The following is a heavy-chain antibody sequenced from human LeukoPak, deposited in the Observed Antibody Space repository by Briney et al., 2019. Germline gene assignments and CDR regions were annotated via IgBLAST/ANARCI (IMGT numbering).Heavy chain of an antibody. CDR2: IDSSTRTI. D-gene: IGHD2-15*01. CDR1: GFTFSTYS. V-gene: IGHV3-48*04. CDR3: ARVLGYCSGGSCYPHYYYYYGMDV. Sequence: GGSLRLSCAASGFTFSTYSMNWVRQAPGKGLEWVSFIDSSTRTIFYADSVKGRFTISRDNAKNSLFLQMNSLRAEDTAVYYCARVLGYCSGGSCYPHYYYYYGMDVWGQGTTVTVSS. J-gene: IGHJ6*02.